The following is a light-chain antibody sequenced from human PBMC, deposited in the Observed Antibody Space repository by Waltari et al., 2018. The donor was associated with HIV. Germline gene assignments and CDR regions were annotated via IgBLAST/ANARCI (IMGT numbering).Light chain of an antibody. Sequence: EIVMTQSPATLSVSPGERATLSCRASQSVSFTLAWYQQKPGQAPRLLIYGASMRATGVPARFSGSGSGTEFTLTISSLQSEDFAIYYCQQYNNWPYTLGQGTKLEIK. CDR2: GAS. J-gene: IGKJ2*01. CDR1: QSVSFT. CDR3: QQYNNWPYT. V-gene: IGKV3-15*01.